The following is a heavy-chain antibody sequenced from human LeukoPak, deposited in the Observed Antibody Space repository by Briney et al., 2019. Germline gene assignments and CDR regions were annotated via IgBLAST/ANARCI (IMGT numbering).Heavy chain of an antibody. J-gene: IGHJ6*02. CDR2: INHNGNVN. CDR3: ARDFEGSGSYYRIRYYYYYGMDV. D-gene: IGHD3-10*01. Sequence: PGGSLRLSCAASGFTFSSYWMNWARQAPGKGLEWVASINHNGNVNYYVDSVKGRFTISRDNAKNSLYLQMNSLRAEDTAVYYCARDFEGSGSYYRIRYYYYYGMDVWGQGTTVTVSS. V-gene: IGHV3-7*01. CDR1: GFTFSSYW.